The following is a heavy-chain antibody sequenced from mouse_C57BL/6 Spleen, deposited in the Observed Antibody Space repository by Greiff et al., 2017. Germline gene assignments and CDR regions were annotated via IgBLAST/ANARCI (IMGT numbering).Heavy chain of an antibody. J-gene: IGHJ3*01. CDR2: ISDGGSYT. Sequence: EVQGVESGGGLVKPGGSLKLSCAASGFTFSSYAMSWVRQTPEKRLEWVATISDGGSYTYYPDNVKGRFTISRDNAKNNLYLQMSHLKSEDTAMYYCARARISLAFAYWGQGTLVTVSA. CDR1: GFTFSSYA. V-gene: IGHV5-4*01. CDR3: ARARISLAFAY.